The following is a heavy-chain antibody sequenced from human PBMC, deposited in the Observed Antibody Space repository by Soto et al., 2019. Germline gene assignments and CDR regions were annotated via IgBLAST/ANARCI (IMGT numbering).Heavy chain of an antibody. Sequence: ETLSLTCTVSGGSISSSSYYWGWIRQPPGKGLEWIGSIYYSGSTYYNPSLKSRVTISVDTSKNQFSLKLSSVTAADTAVYYCARLAAAGTYYFDYWGQGTLVTVSS. CDR2: IYYSGST. V-gene: IGHV4-39*07. CDR3: ARLAAAGTYYFDY. D-gene: IGHD6-13*01. CDR1: GGSISSSSYY. J-gene: IGHJ4*02.